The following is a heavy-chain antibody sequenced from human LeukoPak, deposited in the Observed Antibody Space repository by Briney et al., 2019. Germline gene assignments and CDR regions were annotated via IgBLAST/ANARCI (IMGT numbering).Heavy chain of an antibody. CDR3: ARAVAEKWFHP. D-gene: IGHD6-19*01. J-gene: IGHJ5*02. CDR2: IKQDGSDK. V-gene: IGHV3-7*01. Sequence: PGRSLRLSYAASRFTYNSYCMSWVRQAPGKGLEEVANIKQDGSDKYYVDSVKRRFTNSRENAKNSLYLQMNTLRSEHTPLLHFARAVAEKWFHPWGQGPLVPVS. CDR1: RFTYNSYC.